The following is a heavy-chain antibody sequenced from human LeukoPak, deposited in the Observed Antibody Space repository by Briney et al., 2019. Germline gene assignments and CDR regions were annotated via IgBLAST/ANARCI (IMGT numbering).Heavy chain of an antibody. CDR2: ISSSGSTI. J-gene: IGHJ3*02. Sequence: SGGSLRLSCADSGFTFSDYYMSWIRQAPGKGLEWVSYISSSGSTIYYADSVKGRFTISRDNAKNSLYLQMNSLRAEDTAVYYCARVLDSSGDDAFDIWGQGAMVTVSS. CDR3: ARVLDSSGDDAFDI. D-gene: IGHD3-22*01. CDR1: GFTFSDYY. V-gene: IGHV3-11*04.